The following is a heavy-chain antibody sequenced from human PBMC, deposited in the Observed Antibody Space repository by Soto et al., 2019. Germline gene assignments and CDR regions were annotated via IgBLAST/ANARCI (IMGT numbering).Heavy chain of an antibody. J-gene: IGHJ6*02. V-gene: IGHV3-30-3*01. CDR1: GFTFSSYA. Sequence: PGGSLRLSCTASGFTFSSYAMHWVRLEGKGLEWVALLSYDENKKYYADSVKGRFTISRDNSKSILYLQMDSLRVEDTAVYYCARGRRVGPTGVTSYSGMDGWGQGTTVTVSS. CDR2: LSYDENKK. CDR3: ARGRRVGPTGVTSYSGMDG. D-gene: IGHD1-26*01.